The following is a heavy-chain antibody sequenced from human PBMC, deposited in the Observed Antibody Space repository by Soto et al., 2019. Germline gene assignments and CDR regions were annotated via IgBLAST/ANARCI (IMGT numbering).Heavy chain of an antibody. Sequence: GSLRLSCAASGFTFSSYAMSWVRQAPGKGLEWVSAISGSGGSTYYADSVKGRFTISRDNSKNTLYLQMNSLRAEDTAVYYCAKDLTDDFWSGYFFWDWGQGTLVTVSS. V-gene: IGHV3-23*01. CDR2: ISGSGGST. D-gene: IGHD3-3*01. J-gene: IGHJ4*02. CDR1: GFTFSSYA. CDR3: AKDLTDDFWSGYFFWD.